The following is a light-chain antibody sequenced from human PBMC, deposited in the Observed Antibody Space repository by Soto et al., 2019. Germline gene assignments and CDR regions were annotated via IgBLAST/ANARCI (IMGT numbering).Light chain of an antibody. V-gene: IGKV1-27*01. CDR3: QKDSSVIT. CDR1: QGISNV. Sequence: DIQMTQSPSSLSASVGDRVTITCRASQGISNVLAWYQQKPGKVPKLLISAASTLHSGLPSRFSGSGSGTDFTLTITSLQPEDVATYYCQKDSSVITFGQGTRLEIK. CDR2: AAS. J-gene: IGKJ5*01.